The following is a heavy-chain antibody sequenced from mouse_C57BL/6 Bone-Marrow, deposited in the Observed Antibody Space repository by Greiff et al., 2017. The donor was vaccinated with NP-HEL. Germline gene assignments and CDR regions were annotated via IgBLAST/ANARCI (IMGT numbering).Heavy chain of an antibody. CDR1: GFTFSSYG. D-gene: IGHD1-1*01. CDR3: AITVVRDYAMDY. V-gene: IGHV5-6*01. J-gene: IGHJ4*01. CDR2: ISSGGSYT. Sequence: EVQVVESGGDLVKPGGSLKLSCAASGFTFSSYGMSWVRQTPDKRLEWVATISSGGSYTYYPDSVKGRFTISRDNAKNTLYLQMSSLKSEDTAMYYCAITVVRDYAMDYWGQGTSVTVSS.